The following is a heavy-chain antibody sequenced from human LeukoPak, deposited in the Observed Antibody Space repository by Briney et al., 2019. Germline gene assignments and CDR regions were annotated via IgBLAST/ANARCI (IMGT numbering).Heavy chain of an antibody. J-gene: IGHJ5*02. CDR2: ISGSADST. CDR1: GFTFFKHA. CDR3: VKGRGGYCFDP. Sequence: GGSLRLSCAGSGFTFFKHALTWVRQAPGKGLEWVSTISGSADSTYYADSVRGRFTVSRDNSKNTLYLQMSSLRAEDTAIYYCVKGRGGYCFDPWGQGTLVTVSS. V-gene: IGHV3-23*01.